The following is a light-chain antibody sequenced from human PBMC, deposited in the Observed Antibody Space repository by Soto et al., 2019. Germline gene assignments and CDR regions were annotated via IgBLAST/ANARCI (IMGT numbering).Light chain of an antibody. Sequence: DIQMTQSPSTLSGSVGDRVTITCRASQTISSWLAWYQQKPGKAPKLLIYKASTLKSGVPSRFSGSGSGTEFTLTINSLQPEDFATYYCQQSFSTLLTLGGGTKVDIK. J-gene: IGKJ4*01. CDR1: QTISSW. CDR2: KAS. V-gene: IGKV1-5*03. CDR3: QQSFSTLLT.